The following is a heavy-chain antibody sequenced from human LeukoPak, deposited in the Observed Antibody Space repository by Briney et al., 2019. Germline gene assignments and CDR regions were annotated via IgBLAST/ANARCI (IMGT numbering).Heavy chain of an antibody. CDR3: AKSLGELRYMGVFDY. J-gene: IGHJ4*02. D-gene: IGHD3-16*01. CDR2: ISGSGGST. Sequence: GGSLRLSCAASGFTFSSYAMSWVRHAPGKGLEWVSAISGSGGSTYYADSVKGRFTISRDNSKNTLYLQMNSLRAEDTAVYYCAKSLGELRYMGVFDYWGQGTLVTVSS. V-gene: IGHV3-23*01. CDR1: GFTFSSYA.